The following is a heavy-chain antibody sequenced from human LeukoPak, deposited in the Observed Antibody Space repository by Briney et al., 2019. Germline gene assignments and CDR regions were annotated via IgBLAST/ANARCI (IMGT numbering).Heavy chain of an antibody. V-gene: IGHV1-58*02. J-gene: IGHJ6*02. CDR3: AAPSSTEYYYYGMDV. Sequence: SVKVSCKASGFTFTSSAMQWVRQARGQRLEWIGWIVVGSGNTNYAQKFQERVTITRDMSTSTAYMELSSPRSDDTAVYYCAAPSSTEYYYYGMDVWGQGTTVTVSS. CDR1: GFTFTSSA. CDR2: IVVGSGNT.